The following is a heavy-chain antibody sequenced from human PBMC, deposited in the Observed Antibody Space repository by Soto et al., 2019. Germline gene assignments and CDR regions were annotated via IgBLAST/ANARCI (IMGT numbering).Heavy chain of an antibody. CDR1: GGSISDFY. V-gene: IGHV4-59*01. CDR3: ARVGGVAARTFDY. D-gene: IGHD6-6*01. J-gene: IGHJ4*02. Sequence: PSETLSLTCTVSGGSISDFYWSWARQPPGKGLEWIGYIYYSGRTDYNPSLKGRVTISIDTSKNQFSLKLRSVTAADTAVYYCARVGGVAARTFDYRGQGTLVTVSS. CDR2: IYYSGRT.